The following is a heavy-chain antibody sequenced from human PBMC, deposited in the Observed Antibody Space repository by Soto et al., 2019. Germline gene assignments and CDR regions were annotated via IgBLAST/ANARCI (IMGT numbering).Heavy chain of an antibody. Sequence: GGSLRLSCAASGFTFSSYWMSWVRQAPGKGLEWVANIKQDRSEKYYVDSVKGRFTISRDNAKNSLYLQMNSLRAEDTAVYYCARDNYQLLPTDYYYYGMDVWGQGTTVTVSS. CDR3: ARDNYQLLPTDYYYYGMDV. D-gene: IGHD2-2*01. CDR1: GFTFSSYW. CDR2: IKQDRSEK. J-gene: IGHJ6*02. V-gene: IGHV3-7*05.